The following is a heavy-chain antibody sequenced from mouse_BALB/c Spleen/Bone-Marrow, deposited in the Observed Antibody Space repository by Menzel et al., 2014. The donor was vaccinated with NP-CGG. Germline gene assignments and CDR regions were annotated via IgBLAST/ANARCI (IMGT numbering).Heavy chain of an antibody. V-gene: IGHV5-6*01. D-gene: IGHD2-4*01. Sequence: EVKLVESGGDLVKPGGSLKLSCAASGFTFSNYGMSWVRQTPDKRLEWDATISSGGSYTYYPDSVKVRLSTSRDKAKNTLYLQMSRLTSQHPAMYFCASQRDYDYFVYWGQRPTLPVSS. J-gene: IGHJ2*01. CDR1: GFTFSNYG. CDR3: ASQRDYDYFVY. CDR2: ISSGGSYT.